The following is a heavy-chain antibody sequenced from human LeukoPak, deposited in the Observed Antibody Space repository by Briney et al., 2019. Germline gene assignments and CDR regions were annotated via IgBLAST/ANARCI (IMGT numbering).Heavy chain of an antibody. CDR3: TTLITYYYGSGRDY. D-gene: IGHD3-10*01. J-gene: IGHJ4*02. CDR2: IKSKTDGRTT. CDR1: GFTFSNAW. V-gene: IGHV3-15*01. Sequence: PGGSLRLSCAASGFTFSNAWMSWVRQAPGKGLEWVGRIKSKTDGRTTDYAAPVKGRFTISRDDSKNTLYLQMNSLKTEDTAVYYCTTLITYYYGSGRDYWGQGTLVTVSS.